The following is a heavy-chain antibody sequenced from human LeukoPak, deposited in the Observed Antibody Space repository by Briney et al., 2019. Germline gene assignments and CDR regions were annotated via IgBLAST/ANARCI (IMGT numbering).Heavy chain of an antibody. CDR2: IYHSGST. CDR3: ARGSGYSYGWGYFDL. V-gene: IGHV4-34*01. J-gene: IGHJ2*01. Sequence: SETLSLTCAVYGGSFNGYSWSWIRQPPGKGLEWIGYIYHSGSTYYNPSLKSRVTISVDRSKNQFSLKLSSVTAADTAVYYCARGSGYSYGWGYFDLWGRGTLVAVSS. D-gene: IGHD5-18*01. CDR1: GGSFNGYS.